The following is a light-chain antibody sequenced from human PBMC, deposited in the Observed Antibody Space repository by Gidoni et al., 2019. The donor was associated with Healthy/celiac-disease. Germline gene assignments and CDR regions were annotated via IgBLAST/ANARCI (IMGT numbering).Light chain of an antibody. J-gene: IGLJ3*02. CDR2: EVS. CDR1: SSDVGGYNY. Sequence: QSALTQPPSASGSPGQSVTISCNGTSSDVGGYNYVSWYQQHPAKAPKLMIYEVSKRPAGVPDRFSGSKSGNAASLTVSGLQAEDEADYYCSSYAGSNNLFGGGTKLTVL. V-gene: IGLV2-8*01. CDR3: SSYAGSNNL.